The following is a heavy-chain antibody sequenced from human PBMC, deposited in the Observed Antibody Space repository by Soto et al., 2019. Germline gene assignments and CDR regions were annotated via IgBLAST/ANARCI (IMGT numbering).Heavy chain of an antibody. CDR3: ARVHYDVSGYRDSFDI. Sequence: QVQLQESGPGLVKPSQTLSLTCTVSCGSISSGGYYWSWIRQHPGKGLEWIGYIYDRGRTYYNLYAESKVTISVDTSKNQSSLKWGSVIAAGTAVYYCARVHYDVSGYRDSFDIWGQGTMVTVSS. CDR1: CGSISSGGYY. V-gene: IGHV4-31*01. D-gene: IGHD3-22*01. CDR2: IYDRGRT. J-gene: IGHJ3*02.